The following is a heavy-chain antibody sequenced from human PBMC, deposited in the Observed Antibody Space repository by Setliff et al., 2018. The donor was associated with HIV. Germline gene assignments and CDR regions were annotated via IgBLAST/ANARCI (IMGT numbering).Heavy chain of an antibody. Sequence: TVSGGSFNNYHWSWIRQPAGKGLEWIGRIYDSGATNYKPSLKSRVTMSIDKSNNQFSLYLTSVTAADTAIYYCARDRHYYGSGSYGPWGQGILVTVSS. CDR2: IYDSGAT. CDR3: ARDRHYYGSGSYGP. V-gene: IGHV4-4*07. D-gene: IGHD3-10*01. CDR1: GGSFNNYH. J-gene: IGHJ5*02.